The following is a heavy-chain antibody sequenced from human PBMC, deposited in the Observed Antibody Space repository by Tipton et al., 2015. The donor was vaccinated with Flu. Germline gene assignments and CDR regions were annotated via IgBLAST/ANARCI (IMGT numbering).Heavy chain of an antibody. CDR3: AKAYTDGRYGMDV. CDR1: GFTFTNYG. J-gene: IGHJ6*02. D-gene: IGHD3-16*01. Sequence: SLRLSCAASGFTFTNYGMHWVRQAPGKGLEWVAFIRFDGTNKYYADSVKGRFTISRDNSKNTLYLQMNSLRPEDTAVYYCAKAYTDGRYGMDVWGQGTTVTVSS. V-gene: IGHV3-30*02. CDR2: IRFDGTNK.